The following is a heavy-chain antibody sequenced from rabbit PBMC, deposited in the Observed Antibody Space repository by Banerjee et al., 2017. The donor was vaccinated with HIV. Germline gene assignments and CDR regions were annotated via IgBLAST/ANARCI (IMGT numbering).Heavy chain of an antibody. Sequence: QEQLEESGGDLVKPEGSLTLSCTASGFSFSSSYWICWVRQAPGKGLEWIACIDGGSGSAWYASWAKGRFTISKTSSTTVTLQMTSLTAADTATYFCARDAGYGGVGYAGAFDPWGPGTLVTVS. CDR1: GFSFSSSYW. J-gene: IGHJ2*01. CDR2: IDGGSGSA. D-gene: IGHD4-2*01. V-gene: IGHV1S45*01. CDR3: ARDAGYGGVGYAGAFDP.